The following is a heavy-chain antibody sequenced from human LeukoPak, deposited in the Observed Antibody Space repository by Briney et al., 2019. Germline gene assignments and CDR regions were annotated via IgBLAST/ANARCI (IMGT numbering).Heavy chain of an antibody. D-gene: IGHD6-13*01. CDR3: ARFIAAARKNNWFDP. CDR1: GFTFSSYS. J-gene: IGHJ5*02. CDR2: ISSSSSYI. Sequence: GGSLRLSCAASGFTFSSYSMNWVRQAPGKGLEWVSSISSSSSYIYYADSVKGRFTISRDNAKNPLYLQMNSLRAEDTAVYYCARFIAAARKNNWFDPWGQGTLVTVSS. V-gene: IGHV3-21*01.